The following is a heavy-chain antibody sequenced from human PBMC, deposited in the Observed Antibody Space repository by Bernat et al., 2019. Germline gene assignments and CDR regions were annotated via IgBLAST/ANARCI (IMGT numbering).Heavy chain of an antibody. Sequence: QVQRVQSGAEVKKPGASVKVSCKASGYTFTSYAMHWVRQAPGQRLEWMGWINAGNGNTKYSQKFQGRVTITRDTSASTAYMELSSLRSEDTAVYYCARRYSSSYLNYYYYYMDVWGKVTSVTVSS. J-gene: IGHJ6*03. CDR3: ARRYSSSYLNYYYYYMDV. D-gene: IGHD6-6*01. V-gene: IGHV1-3*01. CDR1: GYTFTSYA. CDR2: INAGNGNT.